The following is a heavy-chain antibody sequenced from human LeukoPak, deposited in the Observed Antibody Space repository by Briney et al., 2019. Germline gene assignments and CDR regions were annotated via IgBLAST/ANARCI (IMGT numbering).Heavy chain of an antibody. D-gene: IGHD3-10*01. Sequence: ASVKVSCKASGYTFTSYGISWVRQAPGRGLEWMGWISAYNGNTNYAQKLQGRVTMTTDTSTSTAYMELRSLRSDDTAVYYCARDTWGSGRGGMDVWGQGTTVTVSS. CDR1: GYTFTSYG. V-gene: IGHV1-18*01. CDR2: ISAYNGNT. CDR3: ARDTWGSGRGGMDV. J-gene: IGHJ6*02.